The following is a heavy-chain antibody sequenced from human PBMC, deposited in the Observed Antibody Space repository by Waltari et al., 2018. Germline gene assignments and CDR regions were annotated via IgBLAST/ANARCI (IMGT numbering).Heavy chain of an antibody. D-gene: IGHD3-10*01. CDR2: IDHSGST. CDR3: AGLRFNYYYFYHMDV. V-gene: IGHV4-34*02. CDR1: GGSFSNYY. Sequence: QVHLQQWGAGLLKPSETLYLTCGVSGGSFSNYYWSWIRQPPGRGLEWIGEIDHSGSTNYNPSIKSRVTLSVATSKKEFSLRLTSVTAADTAIDYCAGLRFNYYYFYHMDVWGKGTTVTVSS. J-gene: IGHJ6*03.